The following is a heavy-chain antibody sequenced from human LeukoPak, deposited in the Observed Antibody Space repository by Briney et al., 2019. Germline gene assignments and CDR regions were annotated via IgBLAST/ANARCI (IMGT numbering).Heavy chain of an antibody. D-gene: IGHD2-15*01. CDR1: GGSISSYY. CDR2: IYYSGST. CDR3: GRDQASYCSGGSCSPGDAFDI. V-gene: IGHV4-59*01. Sequence: SETLSLTCTVSGGSISSYYSSWIRQPPGKGLEWFGYIYYSGSTNYNPSLTSRVTISVDTSKNQFSLKLSTVTAADTAVYYCGRDQASYCSGGSCSPGDAFDIWGQGTMVTVSS. J-gene: IGHJ3*02.